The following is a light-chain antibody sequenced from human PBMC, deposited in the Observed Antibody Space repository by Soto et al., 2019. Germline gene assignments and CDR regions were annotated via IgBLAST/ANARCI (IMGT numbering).Light chain of an antibody. Sequence: IVMTQSPATLSVSPGERATLSCRASQSVNTNLAWYQQRPGQAPRLLIYVASTRAAGVPARFSGSGSGTEFTLTISSLQSEDFAVYYCQQYNNWPGTFGQGTKVDIK. J-gene: IGKJ1*01. V-gene: IGKV3-15*01. CDR3: QQYNNWPGT. CDR2: VAS. CDR1: QSVNTN.